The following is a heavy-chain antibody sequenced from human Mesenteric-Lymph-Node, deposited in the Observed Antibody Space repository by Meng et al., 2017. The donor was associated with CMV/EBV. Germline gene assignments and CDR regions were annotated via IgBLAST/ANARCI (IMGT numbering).Heavy chain of an antibody. CDR1: GGSFSGYY. CDR2: INHSGST. CDR3: ARHQRWLKSEGGFNY. J-gene: IGHJ4*02. D-gene: IGHD4-23*01. Sequence: QVQLLQGGAGLLKPSETLSLTCAVYGGSFSGYYWSWIRQPPGKGLEWIGEINHSGSTNYNPSLKSRVTISVDTSKNQFSLKLSSVTAADTAVYYCARHQRWLKSEGGFNYWGQGTLVTVSS. V-gene: IGHV4-34*01.